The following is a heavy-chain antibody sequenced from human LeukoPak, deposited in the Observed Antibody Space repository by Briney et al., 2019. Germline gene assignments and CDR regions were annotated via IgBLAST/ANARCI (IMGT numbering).Heavy chain of an antibody. D-gene: IGHD4-17*01. CDR3: TSPYGDYVAFDI. V-gene: IGHV3-73*01. CDR2: IRSKANSYAT. Sequence: PGGSLRLSCAASGFTFSGSAMHWVRQASGKGLEWVGRIRSKANSYATAYAASVKGRFTISRDDSKNTAYLQMNSLKTEGTAVYYCTSPYGDYVAFDIWGQGTMVTVSS. CDR1: GFTFSGSA. J-gene: IGHJ3*02.